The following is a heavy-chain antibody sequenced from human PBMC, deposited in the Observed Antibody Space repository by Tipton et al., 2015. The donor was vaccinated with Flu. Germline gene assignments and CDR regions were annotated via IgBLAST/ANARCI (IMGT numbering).Heavy chain of an antibody. CDR2: IYTSGST. V-gene: IGHV4-4*07. Sequence: TLSLTCTVSGGSISSYYWSWIRQPAGKGLEWIGRIYTSGSTNYNPSLKRRVTISVDTSKNQYSLKLSSVTAADTAGYYCASYSRSPTRGAFDIWGQRTMVTVSS. CDR1: GGSISSYY. CDR3: ASYSRSPTRGAFDI. D-gene: IGHD6-13*01. J-gene: IGHJ3*02.